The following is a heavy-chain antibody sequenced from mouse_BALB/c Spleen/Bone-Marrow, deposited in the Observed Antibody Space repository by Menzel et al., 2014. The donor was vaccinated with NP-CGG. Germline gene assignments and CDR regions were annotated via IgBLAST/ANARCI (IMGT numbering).Heavy chain of an antibody. CDR2: IRSGGSYT. CDR1: GFTFSSYA. D-gene: IGHD2-3*01. J-gene: IGHJ2*01. V-gene: IGHV5-9-3*01. Sequence: EVMLVESGGNLVKPGGSLKLSCAASGFTFSSYAMSWVCQTPEKRLGWVATIRSGGSYTYYPDSVKGRFTISRDNAKSTLYLQMRSLRSEDTAMYYCARQGDGYYDYWGQGTTLTVSS. CDR3: ARQGDGYYDY.